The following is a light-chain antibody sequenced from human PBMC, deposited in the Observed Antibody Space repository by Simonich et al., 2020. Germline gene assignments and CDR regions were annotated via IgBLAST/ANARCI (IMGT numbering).Light chain of an antibody. J-gene: IGKJ1*01. V-gene: IGKV4-1*01. CDR2: CAS. CDR1: QSVLYSSNNKNY. CDR3: QQYYSTPWT. Sequence: DIVMTQSPDSLAVSLGERATINCKSSQSVLYSSNNKNYLAWYQQKPGQPPKLLIYCASTRESGVPDRFSGSGSGTEFTLTISSMQSEDFAVYYCQQYYSTPWTFGQGTKVEIK.